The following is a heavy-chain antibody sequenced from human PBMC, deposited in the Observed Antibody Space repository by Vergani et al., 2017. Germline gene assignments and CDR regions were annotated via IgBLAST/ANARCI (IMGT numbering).Heavy chain of an antibody. V-gene: IGHV3-23*01. J-gene: IGHJ4*02. Sequence: EVQLLESGGSLKQPGGSVRLSCAASGFTFSTYAMHWVSQAPGKGLECVSALTGGGGSTSYADSFKGRFIISRDNSRDTLYLQMNSLRPEDTATYYCVKDAGSYENFFDSWGQGTLVTVSS. CDR2: LTGGGGST. D-gene: IGHD1-26*01. CDR1: GFTFSTYA. CDR3: VKDAGSYENFFDS.